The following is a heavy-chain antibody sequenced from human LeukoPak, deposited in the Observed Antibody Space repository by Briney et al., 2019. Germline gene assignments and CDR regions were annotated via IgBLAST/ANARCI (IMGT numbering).Heavy chain of an antibody. CDR2: IYYSGST. Sequence: SETLSLTCTVSGGSVSSGSYYWSWIRQPPGKGLEWIGCIYYSGSTNYNPSLKSRVTISVDTSKNQFSLKLSSVTAADTAVYYCARVVNWLDPWGQGTLVTVSS. CDR3: ARVVNWLDP. J-gene: IGHJ5*02. CDR1: GGSVSSGSYY. V-gene: IGHV4-61*01.